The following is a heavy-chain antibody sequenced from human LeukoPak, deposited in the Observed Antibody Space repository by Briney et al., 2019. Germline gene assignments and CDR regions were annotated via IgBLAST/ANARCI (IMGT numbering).Heavy chain of an antibody. J-gene: IGHJ4*02. V-gene: IGHV4-59*01. Sequence: SETLSLTCTVSGGSFSTYYWSWIRQPPGEGLEWIGYIYYSGSTDYNPSLKSRVTMSLDTSKNQFSLKLSSVTAADTAVYYCARAVIIFGAAVAKGFDCWGQGTLVTVSS. CDR3: ARAVIIFGAAVAKGFDC. CDR2: IYYSGST. CDR1: GGSFSTYY. D-gene: IGHD3-3*01.